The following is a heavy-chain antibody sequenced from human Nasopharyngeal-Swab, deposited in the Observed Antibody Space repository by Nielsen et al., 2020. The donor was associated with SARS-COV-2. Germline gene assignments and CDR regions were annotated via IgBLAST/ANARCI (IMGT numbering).Heavy chain of an antibody. CDR3: ARDHLMTVTIPYYYYGMDV. J-gene: IGHJ6*02. CDR2: TEIGGIT. Sequence: GESLKISCAVSGFIVSSTYMSWVHQAPGKGLEWVSVTEIGGITHYADSVKGRFTISRDSSTNTLYLQMNSLRVEDTAVYYCARDHLMTVTIPYYYYGMDVWGQGTTVTVSS. D-gene: IGHD4-11*01. V-gene: IGHV3-53*01. CDR1: GFIVSSTY.